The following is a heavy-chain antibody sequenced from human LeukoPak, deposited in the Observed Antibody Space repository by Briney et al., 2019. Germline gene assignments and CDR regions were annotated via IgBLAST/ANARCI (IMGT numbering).Heavy chain of an antibody. CDR3: ASTVVVVVGASDYFDY. CDR1: GFTFSSYW. Sequence: AGSLRLSCAASGFTFSSYWMTWIRQAPGKGLHRVPNKRQDGGVKYYMDAAKGRFTNSKDNATSTLYLQMNTLRVEYTATYFCASTVVVVVGASDYFDYWGQGTLVTVSS. CDR2: KRQDGGVK. V-gene: IGHV3-7*03. D-gene: IGHD2-2*01. J-gene: IGHJ4*02.